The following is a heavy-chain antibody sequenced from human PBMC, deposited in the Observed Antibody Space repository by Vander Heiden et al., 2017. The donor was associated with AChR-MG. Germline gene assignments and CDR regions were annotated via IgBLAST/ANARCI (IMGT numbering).Heavy chain of an antibody. Sequence: QVQLVESGGGVVQPGRSLRLSCAASGFTFSSTGMHWVRQAPGKGLEWVAVIWYDGSNKYYADSVKGRFTISRDNSKNTLYLQMNSLRAEDTAVYYCARARRDGYVFDYWGQGTLVTVSS. CDR2: IWYDGSNK. CDR3: ARARRDGYVFDY. J-gene: IGHJ4*02. D-gene: IGHD2-21*01. V-gene: IGHV3-33*01. CDR1: GFTFSSTG.